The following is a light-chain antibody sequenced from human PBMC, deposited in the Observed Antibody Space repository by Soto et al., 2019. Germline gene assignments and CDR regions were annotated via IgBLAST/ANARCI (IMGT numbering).Light chain of an antibody. CDR3: ASWDDSLNGPV. Sequence: QSVLTQPPSPSWAPGQRVSIACSVSGSNVGGNPVNWYQHVPTTAPKLLIYTNTQRPSGVPDRFSGSKSGTSASLAISGLQSEDEADYYCASWDDSLNGPVFGTGTKVTVL. V-gene: IGLV1-44*01. CDR2: TNT. J-gene: IGLJ1*01. CDR1: GSNVGGNP.